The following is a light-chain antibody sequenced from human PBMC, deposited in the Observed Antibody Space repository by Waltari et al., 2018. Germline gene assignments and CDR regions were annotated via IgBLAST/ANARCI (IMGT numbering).Light chain of an antibody. J-gene: IGLJ3*02. V-gene: IGLV3-1*01. CDR1: KLGNGY. Sequence: SYELTQPPSVSVSPGQTASITCSGDKLGNGYACWYQQRPGQSPVLVIYQDSKRPSGIPERFSGSNSGNTATLTISGTQAMDEADYYCQAWDINTGVFGGGTKLTVL. CDR2: QDS. CDR3: QAWDINTGV.